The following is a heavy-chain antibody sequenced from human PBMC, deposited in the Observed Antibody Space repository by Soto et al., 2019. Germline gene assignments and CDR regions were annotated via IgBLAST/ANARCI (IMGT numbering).Heavy chain of an antibody. J-gene: IGHJ5*02. D-gene: IGHD1-26*01. V-gene: IGHV3-11*01. Sequence: GGSLRLSCAASGFTFSDYYMSWIRQAPGKGLEWVSYISSSGSTIYYADSVKGRFTISRDNAKNSLYLQMNSLRAEDTAVYYCATEPPRGELHSWFDPWGQGTLVTVSS. CDR2: ISSSGSTI. CDR1: GFTFSDYY. CDR3: ATEPPRGELHSWFDP.